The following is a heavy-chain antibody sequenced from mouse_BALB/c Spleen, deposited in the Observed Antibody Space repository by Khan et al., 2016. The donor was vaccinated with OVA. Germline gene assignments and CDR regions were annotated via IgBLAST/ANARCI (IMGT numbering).Heavy chain of an antibody. CDR1: GYSITSGYY. D-gene: IGHD2-1*01. V-gene: IGHV3-6*02. Sequence: EVQLQESGPGLVKPSQSLSLTCSVTGYSITSGYYWSWIRQFPGNRLAWMGYISYDGSNNYNPSLKNRISITRDTSKKQFFLKLNSVTTEDTATYYCASKSYGKGAYWGQGTLVTVSA. CDR3: ASKSYGKGAY. CDR2: ISYDGSN. J-gene: IGHJ3*01.